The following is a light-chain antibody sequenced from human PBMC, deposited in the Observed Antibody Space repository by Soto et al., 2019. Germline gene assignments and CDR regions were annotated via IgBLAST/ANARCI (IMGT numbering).Light chain of an antibody. J-gene: IGKJ1*01. CDR1: QSINTY. CDR3: QQYNSYAWT. V-gene: IGKV1-39*01. CDR2: AAS. Sequence: DIQMTQSPSSLSASVGDRVTITCRASQSINTYLNWYQQKPGTAPKLLIYAASSLQGRVPSRFSGSGYGTEFTLTISSLQPDDFATYYCQQYNSYAWTFGQGTKVEIK.